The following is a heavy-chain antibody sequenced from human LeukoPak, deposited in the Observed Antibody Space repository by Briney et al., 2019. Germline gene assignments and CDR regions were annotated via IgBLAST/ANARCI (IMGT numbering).Heavy chain of an antibody. CDR2: ISGSGGST. CDR3: AKPPYPHWYYYMDV. D-gene: IGHD1-1*01. CDR1: GFTFSSYA. J-gene: IGHJ6*03. V-gene: IGHV3-23*01. Sequence: PGGSLRLSCAASGFTFSSYAMSWVRQAPGKGLEWVSAISGSGGSTYYADSVKGRFTISRDNSKNTLYLQMNSLRAEDTAVYYCAKPPYPHWYYYMDVWGKGTTVTVSS.